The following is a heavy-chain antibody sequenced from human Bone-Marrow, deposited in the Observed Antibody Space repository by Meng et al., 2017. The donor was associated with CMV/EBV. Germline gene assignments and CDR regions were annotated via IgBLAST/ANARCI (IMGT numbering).Heavy chain of an antibody. D-gene: IGHD6-13*01. CDR2: ISYDGSNK. J-gene: IGHJ4*02. CDR1: GFTFSSYS. V-gene: IGHV3-30*03. CDR3: ASPQQLVHRGDY. Sequence: GGSLRLSCAASGFTFSSYSMNWVRQAPGKGLEWVAVISYDGSNKYYADSVKGRFTISRDNSKNTLYLQMNSLRAEDTAVYYCASPQQLVHRGDYWGQGTLVTVSS.